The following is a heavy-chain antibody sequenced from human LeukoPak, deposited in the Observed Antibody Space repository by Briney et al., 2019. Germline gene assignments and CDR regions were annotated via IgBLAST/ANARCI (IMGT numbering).Heavy chain of an antibody. J-gene: IGHJ3*02. D-gene: IGHD3-3*01. CDR1: GYTFTSYD. CDR3: ARPMYYDFWSGPHGAFDI. Sequence: ASVKVSCKASGYTFTSYDINWVRQAPGQGLEWMGWISAYNGNTNYAQKLQGRVTMTTDTSTSTAYMELRSLRSDDTAVYYCARPMYYDFWSGPHGAFDIWGQGTMVTVSS. CDR2: ISAYNGNT. V-gene: IGHV1-18*01.